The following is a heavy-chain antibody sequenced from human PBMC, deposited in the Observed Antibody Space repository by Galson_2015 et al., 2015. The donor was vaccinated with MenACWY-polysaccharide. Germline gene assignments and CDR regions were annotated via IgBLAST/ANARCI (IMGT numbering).Heavy chain of an antibody. J-gene: IGHJ4*02. V-gene: IGHV3-30*04. CDR1: GFTFSSYP. CDR2: ISYDGRDK. D-gene: IGHD5-12*01. CDR3: ARDRRVASVVYYLDY. Sequence: SLRLSCAASGFTFSSYPMHWVRQAPGKGLEWVTVISYDGRDKKYADSVKGRFTISRDNSKNTLYLQMNSLRAEAAAVYYCARDRRVASVVYYLDYWGQGTLVTVSS.